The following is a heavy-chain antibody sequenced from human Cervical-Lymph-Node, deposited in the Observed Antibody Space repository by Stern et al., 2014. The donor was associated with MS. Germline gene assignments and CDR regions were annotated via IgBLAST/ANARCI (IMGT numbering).Heavy chain of an antibody. Sequence: EVHLVESGGGLVKPGGSLRLSCAASGFAFNGYNMNWVRQAPGKGLEWISSISRNSGNTYYSDSVKGRFTMSRDNAENSVFLQMNSLSVEDTAVYYCARGRVIEYWGQGTLVTVSS. D-gene: IGHD3-3*01. V-gene: IGHV3-21*01. CDR2: ISRNSGNT. J-gene: IGHJ4*02. CDR1: GFAFNGYN. CDR3: ARGRVIEY.